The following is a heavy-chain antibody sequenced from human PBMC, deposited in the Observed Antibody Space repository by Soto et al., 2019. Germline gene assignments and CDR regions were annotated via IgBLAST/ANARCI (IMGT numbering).Heavy chain of an antibody. CDR2: IIPIFGTA. Sequence: GASVKVSCKASGGTFSSYAISWVRRAPGQGLEWMGGIIPIFGTANYAQKFQGRVTITADESTSTAYMELSSLRSEDTAVYYCARGRFLEWLLYEYYYYGMDVWGQGTTVTVSS. CDR3: ARGRFLEWLLYEYYYYGMDV. J-gene: IGHJ6*02. CDR1: GGTFSSYA. D-gene: IGHD3-3*01. V-gene: IGHV1-69*13.